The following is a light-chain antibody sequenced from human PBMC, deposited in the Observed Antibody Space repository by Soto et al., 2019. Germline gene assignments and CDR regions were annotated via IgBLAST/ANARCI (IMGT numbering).Light chain of an antibody. V-gene: IGLV7-43*01. CDR2: STD. Sequence: QTVVTQEPSLTVSPGGTVTLTCSSSTGSVTSGNYPNWFQQKPGQAPRALIYSTDNKHSWTPARFSGSLLGGKAALTLSGVQPEDEAEYYCLLYYPNTRVFGGGTQLTVL. CDR3: LLYYPNTRV. J-gene: IGLJ3*02. CDR1: TGSVTSGNY.